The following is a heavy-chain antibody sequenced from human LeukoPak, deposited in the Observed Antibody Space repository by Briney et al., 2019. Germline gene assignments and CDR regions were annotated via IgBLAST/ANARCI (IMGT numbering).Heavy chain of an antibody. J-gene: IGHJ4*02. D-gene: IGHD3/OR15-3a*01. CDR3: ARLDWSYGDY. CDR2: IHPRDSDT. V-gene: IGHV5-51*01. CDR1: GYRFTSYW. Sequence: GESLKISCKGSGYRFTSYWIGWVRQMPGKGLDWMGIIHPRDSDTRYSPSFQGQVTISADKSISTTYLQWTSLKTSDTAIYYCARLDWSYGDYWGQGTLVTVSS.